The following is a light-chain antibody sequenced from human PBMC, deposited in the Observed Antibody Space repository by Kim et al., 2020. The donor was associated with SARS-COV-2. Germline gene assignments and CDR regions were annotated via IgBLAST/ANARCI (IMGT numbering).Light chain of an antibody. V-gene: IGLV2-8*01. J-gene: IGLJ2*01. CDR1: SRDVGGYNY. CDR2: EVS. Sequence: GQSVTISCTGPSRDVGGYNYVSWYQQHPGKAPKLMIYEVSKRPSGVPDRFSGSKSGNTASLTVSGLQAEDEADYYCSSYAGSNNLVFGGGTQLTVL. CDR3: SSYAGSNNLV.